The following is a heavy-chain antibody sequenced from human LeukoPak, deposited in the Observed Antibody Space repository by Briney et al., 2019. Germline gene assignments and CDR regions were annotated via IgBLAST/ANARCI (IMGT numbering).Heavy chain of an antibody. CDR1: GFTFSSYA. J-gene: IGHJ6*03. D-gene: IGHD6-6*01. CDR2: ISYDGSNK. V-gene: IGHV3-30*04. Sequence: PGGSLRLSCAASGFTFSSYAMHWVRQAPGKGLEWVAVISYDGSNKYYADSVKGRFTISRDNSKNTLYLQMNSLRAEDTAVYYCARDGSARGPVFYMDVWGKGTTVTVSS. CDR3: ARDGSARGPVFYMDV.